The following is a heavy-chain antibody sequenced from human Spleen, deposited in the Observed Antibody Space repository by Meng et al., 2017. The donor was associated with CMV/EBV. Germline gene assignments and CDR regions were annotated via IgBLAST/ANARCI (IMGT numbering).Heavy chain of an antibody. D-gene: IGHD3-3*01. J-gene: IGHJ6*02. V-gene: IGHV3-9*01. CDR2: VTWNSGSK. CDR3: AKEREKYDFWSGYGMDV. CDR1: GFIFKDYA. Sequence: SLKISCTASGFIFKDYAMHWVRQAPGKGLEWVSGVTWNSGSKDYADSVKGRFTISRDNSKNTLYLQMKSLRAEDTAVYYCAKEREKYDFWSGYGMDVWGQGTTVTVSS.